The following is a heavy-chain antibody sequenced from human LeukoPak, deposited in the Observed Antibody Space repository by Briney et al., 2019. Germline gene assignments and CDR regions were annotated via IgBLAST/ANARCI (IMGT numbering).Heavy chain of an antibody. CDR1: GFTFSNVW. CDR2: IKSKTDGETT. Sequence: GGSLRLSCAASGFTFSNVWMSWVRQAPGEGLEWVGRIKSKTDGETTDYAAPVKGRFTISRDDSKNTLYLQMNSLKTEDTAVYYCSALLWFENDASDTWGHGTMVTVSS. J-gene: IGHJ3*02. D-gene: IGHD3-10*01. V-gene: IGHV3-15*01. CDR3: SALLWFENDASDT.